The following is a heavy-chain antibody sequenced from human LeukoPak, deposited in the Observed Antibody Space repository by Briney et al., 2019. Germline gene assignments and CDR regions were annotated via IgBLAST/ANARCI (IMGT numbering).Heavy chain of an antibody. V-gene: IGHV4-59*10. CDR3: ARGRLWGGYDAFDI. J-gene: IGHJ3*02. CDR1: GGSFSGYY. CDR2: IYTSGST. D-gene: IGHD5-18*01. Sequence: SETLSLTCAVYGGSFSGYYWSWIRQPAGKGLEWIGRIYTSGSTNYNPSLKSRVTISVDTSKNQFSLKLSSVTAADTAVYYCARGRLWGGYDAFDIWGQGTMVTVSS.